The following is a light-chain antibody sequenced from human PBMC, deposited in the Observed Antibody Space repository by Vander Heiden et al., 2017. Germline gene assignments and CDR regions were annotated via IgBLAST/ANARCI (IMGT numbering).Light chain of an antibody. Sequence: EIVLTQSPATLSLSPGERATLSCRASQSVSISLAWYQQKPGQAPRLLIYDASNRATGIPARFSGSGSGTDFTLTISSLGPEDFGVYYCQHRSNWPPGATFGGGTKVEIK. CDR1: QSVSIS. CDR2: DAS. V-gene: IGKV3-11*01. CDR3: QHRSNWPPGAT. J-gene: IGKJ4*01.